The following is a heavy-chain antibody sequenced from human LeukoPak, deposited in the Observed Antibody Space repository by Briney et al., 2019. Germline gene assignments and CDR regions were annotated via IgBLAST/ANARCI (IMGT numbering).Heavy chain of an antibody. CDR3: ARDRFLWQQLAKGFDP. CDR1: GYTFTSYG. Sequence: ASVKVSCKASGYTFTSYGISWVRQAPGQRLEWMGWINAGNGNTKYSQKFQGRVTITRDTSASTAYMELSSLRSEDTAVYYCARDRFLWQQLAKGFDPWGQGTLVTVSS. CDR2: INAGNGNT. V-gene: IGHV1-3*01. J-gene: IGHJ5*02. D-gene: IGHD6-13*01.